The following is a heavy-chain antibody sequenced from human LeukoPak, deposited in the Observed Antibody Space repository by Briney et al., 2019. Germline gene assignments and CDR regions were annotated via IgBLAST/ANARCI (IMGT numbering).Heavy chain of an antibody. Sequence: GGSLRLSCVASGFTFDDYGMSWVRQAPGKGLEWVSGINWNGVSTGYVDSVKGRFTISRDNAKNSLYLQMNSLRAEDTAFYYCARDSYDTLTGCFDYWGQGILVTVSS. CDR1: GFTFDDYG. V-gene: IGHV3-20*04. D-gene: IGHD3-9*01. CDR3: ARDSYDTLTGCFDY. J-gene: IGHJ4*02. CDR2: INWNGVST.